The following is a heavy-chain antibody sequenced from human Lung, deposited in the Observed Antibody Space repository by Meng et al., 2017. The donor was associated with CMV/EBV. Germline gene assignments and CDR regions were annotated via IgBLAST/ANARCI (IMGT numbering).Heavy chain of an antibody. D-gene: IGHD6-19*01. CDR1: GGSISSYY. Sequence: SETLSLXXTVSGGSISSYYWSWIRQPPGKGLEWIGYIYYSGSTNYNPSLKSRVPISVDTSKNQFSLKLSSVTAADTAVYYCARESVYSSGWNWFDPWGQGTLVXVSS. CDR3: ARESVYSSGWNWFDP. V-gene: IGHV4-59*01. J-gene: IGHJ5*02. CDR2: IYYSGST.